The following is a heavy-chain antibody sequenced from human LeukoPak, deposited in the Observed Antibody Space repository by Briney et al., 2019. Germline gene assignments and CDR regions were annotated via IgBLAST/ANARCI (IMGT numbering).Heavy chain of an antibody. D-gene: IGHD2-2*01. CDR3: AKGPYCSSTSCYLTPNDY. J-gene: IGHJ4*02. CDR2: ISGSGGST. V-gene: IGHV3-23*01. Sequence: PGGSLRLSCAASGFTFSSYAMSWVRQAPGKGLEWVSAISGSGGSTYYADSVKGRFTISRGNSKNTLYLQMNSLRAEDTAVYYCAKGPYCSSTSCYLTPNDYWGQGTLVTVSS. CDR1: GFTFSSYA.